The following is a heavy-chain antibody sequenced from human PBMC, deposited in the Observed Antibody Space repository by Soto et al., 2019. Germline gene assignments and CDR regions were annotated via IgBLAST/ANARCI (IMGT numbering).Heavy chain of an antibody. CDR1: GGSISSGGYY. J-gene: IGHJ3*02. CDR3: ARGGITMIVGPFDI. Sequence: PSETLSLTCTVSGGSISSGGYYWSWIRQHPGKGLEWIGYIYYSGSTYYNPSLKSRVTISVDTSKNQFSLKLSSVTAADTAVYYCARGGITMIVGPFDIWGQGTMVTVS. D-gene: IGHD3-22*01. CDR2: IYYSGST. V-gene: IGHV4-31*03.